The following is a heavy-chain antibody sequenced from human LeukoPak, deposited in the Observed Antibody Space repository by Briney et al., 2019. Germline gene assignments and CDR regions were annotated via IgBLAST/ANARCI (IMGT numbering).Heavy chain of an antibody. V-gene: IGHV3-20*04. D-gene: IGHD3-3*01. CDR2: INWNGGST. CDR1: GFTFDDYG. CDR3: ARDKITIFGVAIDY. Sequence: GGSLRLSCAASGFTFDDYGMSWVRQAPGKGLEWVSGINWNGGSTGYADSVKGRFTISRDNAKNSLYLQMNSLRAEDTAVYYCARDKITIFGVAIDYWGQGTLVTVSS. J-gene: IGHJ4*02.